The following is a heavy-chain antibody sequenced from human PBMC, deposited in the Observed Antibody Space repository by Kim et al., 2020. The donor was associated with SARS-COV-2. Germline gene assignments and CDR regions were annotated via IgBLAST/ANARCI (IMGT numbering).Heavy chain of an antibody. CDR2: IKQDGSEK. CDR3: AREGGLLWFGELLF. CDR1: GFTFSSYW. V-gene: IGHV3-7*01. D-gene: IGHD3-10*01. Sequence: GGSLRLSCAASGFTFSSYWMSWVRQAPGKGLEWVANIKQDGSEKYYVDSVKGRFTISRDNAKNSLYLQMNSLRAEDTAVYYCAREGGLLWFGELLFWGQGTLVTVSS. J-gene: IGHJ4*02.